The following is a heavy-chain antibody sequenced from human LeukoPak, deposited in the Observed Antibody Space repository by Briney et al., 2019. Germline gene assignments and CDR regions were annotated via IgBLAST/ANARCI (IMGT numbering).Heavy chain of an antibody. CDR3: ARIPHYYDSSGYYFDY. V-gene: IGHV2-70*11. CDR2: IDWDDDK. D-gene: IGHD3-22*01. CDR1: GFSLSTSGMC. Sequence: SGPTLVNPTQTLTLTCTFSGFSLSTSGMCVSWIRQPPGKALEWLARIDWDDDKYYSTSLKTRLTISKDTSKNQVVLTMTNMDPVDTATYYCARIPHYYDSSGYYFDYWGQGTLVTVSS. J-gene: IGHJ4*02.